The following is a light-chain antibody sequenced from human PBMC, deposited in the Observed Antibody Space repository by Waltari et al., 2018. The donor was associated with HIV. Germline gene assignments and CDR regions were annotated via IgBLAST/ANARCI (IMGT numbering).Light chain of an antibody. CDR1: TGTVTRDHH. Sequence: QTVVTQEPSLTVSPGGTVTLTCGSTTGTVTRDHHPYWFQQKPGQAPRTLIYDATDKHSWTPARFSPSVLGGKAALTLTAAQPEDEADYYCLLSYGSVRLFGGGTRLTV. CDR2: DAT. V-gene: IGLV7-46*01. J-gene: IGLJ3*02. CDR3: LLSYGSVRL.